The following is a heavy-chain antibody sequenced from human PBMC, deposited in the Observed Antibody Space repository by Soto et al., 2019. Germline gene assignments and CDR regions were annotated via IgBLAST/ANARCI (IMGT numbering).Heavy chain of an antibody. CDR2: IYYSGST. CDR3: ARRGYCSSTSCSRGNYDYGMDV. CDR1: GGSVSSGSYY. J-gene: IGHJ6*02. Sequence: QVQLQESGPGLVKPSETLSLTCTVSGGSVSSGSYYWSWIRQPPGKGLEWIGYIYYSGSTNYNPSLKSRVTISVDTSKNQFSLKLSSVTAADTAVYYCARRGYCSSTSCSRGNYDYGMDVWGQGTTVTVSS. V-gene: IGHV4-61*01. D-gene: IGHD2-2*01.